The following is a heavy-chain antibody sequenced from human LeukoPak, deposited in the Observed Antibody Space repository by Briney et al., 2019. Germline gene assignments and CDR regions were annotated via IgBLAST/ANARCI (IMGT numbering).Heavy chain of an antibody. V-gene: IGHV3-11*01. CDR2: LCGDGATI. CDR1: GFTFSDYY. D-gene: IGHD1/OR15-1a*01. CDR3: ARELKNTHVGLFDY. J-gene: IGHJ4*02. Sequence: GESLRLSCEASGFTFSDYYMSWVRQAPEKGLGWLSYLCGDGATIYYADSVRGRFTISWDNAKSSLSLQMNTLRDDDTAVYYCARELKNTHVGLFDYWGQEALVTVSS.